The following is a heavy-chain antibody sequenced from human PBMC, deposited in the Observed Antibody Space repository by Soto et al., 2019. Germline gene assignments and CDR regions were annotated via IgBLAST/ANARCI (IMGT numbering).Heavy chain of an antibody. CDR3: ARGYYDFWSGYSSYYYYMDV. D-gene: IGHD3-3*01. V-gene: IGHV1-8*01. CDR1: GYTFTSYD. Sequence: ASVKVSCKASGYTFTSYDINWVRQATGQGHERIGLINPNSCNTGYAQKFQGRVTITRNTSISTAFMELSSLRSDDTAVYYCARGYYDFWSGYSSYYYYMDVWGKGTTVTVSS. CDR2: INPNSCNT. J-gene: IGHJ6*03.